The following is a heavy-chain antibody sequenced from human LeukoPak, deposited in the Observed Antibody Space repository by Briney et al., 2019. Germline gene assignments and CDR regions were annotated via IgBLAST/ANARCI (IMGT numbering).Heavy chain of an antibody. Sequence: ASVKVSCKASGYTFTGFHMHWVRQAPGQGLEWMGWIDPNSGGTNYAQKFQGRVTMTRDTSISTVYMELSRLRSDDTAVYYCARDRLRLGYERTNWFDPWGQGTLVTVSS. D-gene: IGHD2-15*01. CDR1: GYTFTGFH. J-gene: IGHJ5*02. CDR3: ARDRLRLGYERTNWFDP. CDR2: IDPNSGGT. V-gene: IGHV1-2*02.